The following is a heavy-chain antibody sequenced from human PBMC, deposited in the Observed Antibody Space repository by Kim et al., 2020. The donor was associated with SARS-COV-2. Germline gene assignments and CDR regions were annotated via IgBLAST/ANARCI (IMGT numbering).Heavy chain of an antibody. CDR3: ATFGVMTVMGFDY. J-gene: IGHJ4*02. CDR2: IYTGGRT. D-gene: IGHD3-22*01. Sequence: GGSLRLSCVASGLSVSNNYMGWVRQAPGKGLEWVSLIYTGGRTYYAVSMRDRVTISRDISKNTLYLEMNNLRAEDTAVYYCATFGVMTVMGFDYWGQGTLVTVSS. V-gene: IGHV3-66*01. CDR1: GLSVSNNY.